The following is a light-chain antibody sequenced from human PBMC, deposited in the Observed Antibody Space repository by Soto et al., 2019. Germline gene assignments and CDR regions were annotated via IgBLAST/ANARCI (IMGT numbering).Light chain of an antibody. CDR2: EVS. J-gene: IGLJ1*01. V-gene: IGLV2-14*01. CDR1: SSDAATYDY. CDR3: GSYTSSTLYV. Sequence: QSALTQPASVSGSPGQSITISCTGTSSDAATYDYVSWYQHHPGKAPKLLIYEVSNRPSGVSNRSSGSKSGNTASLTISGLQAEDEADYYCGSYTSSTLYVFGTGTKVTVL.